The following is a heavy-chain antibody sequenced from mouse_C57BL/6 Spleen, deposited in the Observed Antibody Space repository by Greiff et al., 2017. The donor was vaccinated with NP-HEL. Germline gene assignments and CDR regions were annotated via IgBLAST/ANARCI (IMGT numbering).Heavy chain of an antibody. CDR2: IDPSDSYT. Sequence: QVHVKQSGAELVKPGASVKLSCKASGYTFTSYWMQWVKQRPGQGLEWIGEIDPSDSYTNYNQKFKGKATLTVDTSSSTAYMQLSSLTSEDSAVYYCARPASYWGQGTTLTVSS. CDR3: ARPASY. J-gene: IGHJ2*01. CDR1: GYTFTSYW. D-gene: IGHD6-1*01. V-gene: IGHV1-50*01.